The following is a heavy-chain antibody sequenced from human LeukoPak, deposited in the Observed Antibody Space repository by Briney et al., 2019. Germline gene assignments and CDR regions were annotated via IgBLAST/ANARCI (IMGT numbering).Heavy chain of an antibody. J-gene: IGHJ6*02. CDR3: ARDYPRDSSGYQRYYYYGMDV. CDR2: IYSGGST. D-gene: IGHD3-22*01. V-gene: IGHV3-53*01. CDR1: GFTVSSNY. Sequence: GGSLRLSCAASGFTVSSNYMSWVRQAPGKGLEWVSVIYSGGSTYYADSVKGRFTISRDNSKNTLYLQMNSLRAEDTAVYYCARDYPRDSSGYQRYYYYGMDVWGQGTTDTVSS.